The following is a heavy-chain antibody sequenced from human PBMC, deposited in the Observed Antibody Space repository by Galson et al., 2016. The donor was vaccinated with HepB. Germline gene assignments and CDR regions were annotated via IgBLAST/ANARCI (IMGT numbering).Heavy chain of an antibody. CDR2: IWYDGSNR. D-gene: IGHD2-2*01. CDR1: GFTFKNYA. CDR3: AREVGDCSSTSCSGKMDV. Sequence: SLRLSCAASGFTFKNYAIHWVRQAPGKGLEWVAVIWYDGSNRFHADSVKGRFAMYRDHSKSTAYLEMNSLRAEDTAVYYCAREVGDCSSTSCSGKMDVWGQGTTVTVSS. V-gene: IGHV3-33*01. J-gene: IGHJ6*02.